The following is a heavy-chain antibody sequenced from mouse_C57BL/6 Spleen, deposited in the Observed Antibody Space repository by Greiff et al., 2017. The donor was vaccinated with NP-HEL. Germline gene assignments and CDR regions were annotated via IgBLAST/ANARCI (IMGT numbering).Heavy chain of an antibody. Sequence: VQLQQPGAELVKPGASVKLSCKASGYTFTSYWMQWVKQRPGQGLEWIGEIDPSDNYTNFNQKFKGKAPLTVDTSSSTAYMQLSSLTSEDSAVYYCARAPNYYGSSYPSYWYFDVWGTGTTVTVSS. CDR3: ARAPNYYGSSYPSYWYFDV. J-gene: IGHJ1*03. V-gene: IGHV1-50*01. D-gene: IGHD1-1*01. CDR1: GYTFTSYW. CDR2: IDPSDNYT.